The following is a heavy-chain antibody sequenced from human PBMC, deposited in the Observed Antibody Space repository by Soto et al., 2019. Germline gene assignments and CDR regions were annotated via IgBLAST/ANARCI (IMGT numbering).Heavy chain of an antibody. V-gene: IGHV4-34*01. D-gene: IGHD6-13*01. CDR2: INHSGST. J-gene: IGHJ5*02. CDR3: ARAGGQAAADGLANWFDP. CDR1: GGSFSGYY. Sequence: SETLSLTCAVYGGSFSGYYWSWIRQPPGKGLEWIGEINHSGSTNYNPSLKSRVTISVDTSKNQFSLKLSSVTAADTAVYYCARAGGQAAADGLANWFDPWGQGTLVTVSS.